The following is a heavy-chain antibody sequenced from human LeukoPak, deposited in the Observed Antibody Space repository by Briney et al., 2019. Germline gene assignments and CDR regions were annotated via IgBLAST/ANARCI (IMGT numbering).Heavy chain of an antibody. Sequence: GGSLRLSCAASGFTFITYAMHWVRQAPGKGLEWVAVISYAGSNKFYADSVRGRVTISRDNSKNTLYLQMNSLRAEDTAVYYCARGQHRVTYSDDAFDIWGQGTMVTVSS. CDR2: ISYAGSNK. V-gene: IGHV3-30-3*01. J-gene: IGHJ3*02. D-gene: IGHD4-11*01. CDR1: GFTFITYA. CDR3: ARGQHRVTYSDDAFDI.